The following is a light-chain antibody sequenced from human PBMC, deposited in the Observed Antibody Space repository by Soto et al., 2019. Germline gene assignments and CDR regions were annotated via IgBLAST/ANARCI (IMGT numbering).Light chain of an antibody. J-gene: IGLJ1*01. CDR1: SSNSGSNY. Sequence: QSVLTQPPSVSAAPGQKVTISCSGSSSNSGSNYVSWYQHLPGTAPKLLIYEDNKRPSGIPDRFSGSKSDTSATLDITALQTGDEADYYCGTWDGSLSGYVFGTGTKLTV. V-gene: IGLV1-51*02. CDR3: GTWDGSLSGYV. CDR2: EDN.